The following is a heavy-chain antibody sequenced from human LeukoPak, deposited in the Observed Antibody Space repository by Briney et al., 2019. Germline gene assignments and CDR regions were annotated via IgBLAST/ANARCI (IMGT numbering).Heavy chain of an antibody. D-gene: IGHD6-13*01. V-gene: IGHV4-59*01. CDR3: ARVGGAAAGIAYRLDRDHDAFDI. Sequence: SETLSLTCTVSGGSISSYYWSWIRQPPGKGLEWIGYIYYSGSTNYNPSLKSRVTISVDTSKNQFSLKLSSVTAADTAVYYCARVGGAAAGIAYRLDRDHDAFDIWGQGTMVTVSS. CDR2: IYYSGST. CDR1: GGSISSYY. J-gene: IGHJ3*02.